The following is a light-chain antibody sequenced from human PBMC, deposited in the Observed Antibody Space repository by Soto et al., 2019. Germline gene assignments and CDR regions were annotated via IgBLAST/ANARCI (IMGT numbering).Light chain of an antibody. J-gene: IGLJ1*01. V-gene: IGLV2-8*01. Sequence: QSALTQPPSASGSPGQSVAISCTGTTSDIGGYNYVSWYQQHPGKAPKLMIYEVNKRPSGVPDRFSGSKSGNTASLTVSGLQAEDEADYYCSSHGGNSPYVFGTGTKVTDL. CDR2: EVN. CDR1: TSDIGGYNY. CDR3: SSHGGNSPYV.